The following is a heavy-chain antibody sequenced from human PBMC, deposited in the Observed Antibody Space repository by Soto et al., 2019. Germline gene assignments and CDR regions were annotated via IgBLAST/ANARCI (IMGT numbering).Heavy chain of an antibody. D-gene: IGHD5-12*01. J-gene: IGHJ4*02. CDR1: GGTFSSYA. V-gene: IGHV1-69*12. CDR2: IVPIVDTS. Sequence: QVQLVQSGAEVRQPASSVKVSCKTSGGTFSSYAISWVRQAPGQGLEWMGGIVPIVDTSTYAQKFQGRVTITADASTSTVYMELSSLRSDDTAVYYCVRVVAITGYPDNWGQGTLVTVSS. CDR3: VRVVAITGYPDN.